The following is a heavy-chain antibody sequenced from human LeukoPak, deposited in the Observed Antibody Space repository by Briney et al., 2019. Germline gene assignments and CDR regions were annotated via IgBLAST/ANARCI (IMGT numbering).Heavy chain of an antibody. CDR3: ANTHCDSSPIVWNF. CDR1: GFTFSSYS. J-gene: IGHJ4*02. Sequence: GGSLRLSCAASGFTFSSYSLNWVRQAPGKGLEWVSTISGSGGNTFYADSVKGRFTVSRDNSKNTLYLQMNSLRAEDTAVYYCANTHCDSSPIVWNFWGQGTLVTVSS. V-gene: IGHV3-23*01. D-gene: IGHD6-6*01. CDR2: ISGSGGNT.